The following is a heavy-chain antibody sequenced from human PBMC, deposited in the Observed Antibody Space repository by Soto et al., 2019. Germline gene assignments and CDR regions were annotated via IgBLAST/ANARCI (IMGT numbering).Heavy chain of an antibody. J-gene: IGHJ3*02. V-gene: IGHV4-30-2*01. Sequence: QLQLQESGSGLVKPSQTLPLTCAVSGGSISSGGYSWSWIRQPPGKGLEWIGYIYHSGSTYYNPSLKSRFTISVDRTKNQFALKLSSVTAADTAVYYCASECIAARQTAFDIWGQGTMVTVSS. CDR2: IYHSGST. CDR3: ASECIAARQTAFDI. CDR1: GGSISSGGYS. D-gene: IGHD6-6*01.